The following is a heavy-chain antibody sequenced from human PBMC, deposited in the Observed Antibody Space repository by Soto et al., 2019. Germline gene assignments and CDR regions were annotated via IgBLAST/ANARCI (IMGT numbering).Heavy chain of an antibody. V-gene: IGHV3-23*01. CDR3: AKDMYNWNPYYFDY. J-gene: IGHJ4*02. CDR2: SSGSGGST. Sequence: SCAASGFTFSSYAMSWVRQAPGKGLEWVSASSGSGGSTYYADSVKGRFTISRDNSQNTLYLQMNSLRAEDTAVYYCAKDMYNWNPYYFDYWGQGTLGAVAS. CDR1: GFTFSSYA. D-gene: IGHD1-20*01.